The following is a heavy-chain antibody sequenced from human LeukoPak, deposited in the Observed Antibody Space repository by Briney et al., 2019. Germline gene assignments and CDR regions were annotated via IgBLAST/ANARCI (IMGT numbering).Heavy chain of an antibody. CDR2: IKSKTDGGTT. D-gene: IGHD2-8*01. J-gene: IGHJ6*02. CDR3: TTVLGYCTNGVCPLYQEHSSLEYYYYYYGMDV. V-gene: IGHV3-15*01. Sequence: PGGSLRLSCAASGFTFNNAWMSWVRQAPGKGLEWVGRIKSKTDGGTTDHAAPGKGRFTISRDDSRNTLYLQMNSLKTEDTAVYYCTTVLGYCTNGVCPLYQEHSSLEYYYYYYGMDVWGQGTTVTVSS. CDR1: GFTFNNAW.